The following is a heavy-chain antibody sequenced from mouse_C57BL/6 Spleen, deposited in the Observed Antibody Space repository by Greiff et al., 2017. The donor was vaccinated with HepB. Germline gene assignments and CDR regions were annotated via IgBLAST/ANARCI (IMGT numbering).Heavy chain of an antibody. J-gene: IGHJ2*01. Sequence: EVQLQQSGPELVKPGASVKISCKASGYTFTDYYMNWVKQSHGKSLEWIGDINPNNGGTSYNQKFKGKATLTVDKSSSTAYMELRSLTSEDSAVYYCARWLWSFDYWGQGTTLTVSS. CDR2: INPNNGGT. CDR3: ARWLWSFDY. D-gene: IGHD1-1*02. V-gene: IGHV1-26*01. CDR1: GYTFTDYY.